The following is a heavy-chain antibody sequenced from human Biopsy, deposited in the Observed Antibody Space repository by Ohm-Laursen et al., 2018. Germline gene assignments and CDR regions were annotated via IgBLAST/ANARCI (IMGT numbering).Heavy chain of an antibody. J-gene: IGHJ4*02. CDR2: IIPLIGLT. CDR1: GGTSSNFA. Sequence: GASVKVSCKASGGTSSNFAINWVRQAPGQGLECMGRIIPLIGLTNYAQKFQGRVTITADKFTNTVYMELSSLRSDDTAVYFCARDCNGDNCSVDFWGQGTLVTVS. D-gene: IGHD2-15*01. CDR3: ARDCNGDNCSVDF. V-gene: IGHV1-69*04.